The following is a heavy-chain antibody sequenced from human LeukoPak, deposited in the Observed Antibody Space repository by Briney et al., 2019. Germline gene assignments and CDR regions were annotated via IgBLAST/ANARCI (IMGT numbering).Heavy chain of an antibody. D-gene: IGHD3-22*01. Sequence: PSETLYLTCAVYGGSFSGYYWSWIRQPPGKGLEWIGEINHSGSTNYNPSLKSRVTISVATSKNRFSLKLSSVTAADTAVYYCARVSTPDSSGYFYFDYWGQGTLDTVSS. CDR2: INHSGST. CDR3: ARVSTPDSSGYFYFDY. CDR1: GGSFSGYY. V-gene: IGHV4-34*01. J-gene: IGHJ4*02.